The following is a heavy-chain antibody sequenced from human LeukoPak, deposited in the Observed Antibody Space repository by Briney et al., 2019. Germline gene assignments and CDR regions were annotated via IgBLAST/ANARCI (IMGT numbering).Heavy chain of an antibody. CDR3: ARANSGYDYYYYGMDV. Sequence: PGGSLRLSCAASGFTFSSYSMNWVRQAPGKGLEWVSSISSSSGYIYYADSVKGRFTISRDNAKNSLYLQMNSLRAEDTAVYYCARANSGYDYYYYGMDVWGKGTTVTVSS. D-gene: IGHD5-12*01. V-gene: IGHV3-21*01. CDR2: ISSSSGYI. CDR1: GFTFSSYS. J-gene: IGHJ6*04.